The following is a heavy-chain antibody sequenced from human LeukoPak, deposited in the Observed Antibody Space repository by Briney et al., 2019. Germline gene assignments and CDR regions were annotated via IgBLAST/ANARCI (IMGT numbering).Heavy chain of an antibody. CDR3: AKGPEIAYDILTGYYPDY. D-gene: IGHD3-9*01. CDR1: GFTFSSYA. CDR2: ISGSGGST. J-gene: IGHJ4*02. Sequence: GGSLRLSCAASGFTFSSYAMSWVRQAPGKGLEWVSAISGSGGSTYYADSVKGRFTISRDNSKNTLYLQMNSLRAEDTAVYYCAKGPEIAYDILTGYYPDYWGQGTLVTVSS. V-gene: IGHV3-23*01.